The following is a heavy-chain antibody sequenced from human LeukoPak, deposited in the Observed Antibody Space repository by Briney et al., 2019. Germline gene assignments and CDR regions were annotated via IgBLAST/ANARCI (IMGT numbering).Heavy chain of an antibody. J-gene: IGHJ4*02. V-gene: IGHV1-2*02. Sequence: ASVKVSCKASGYTFTGYYMHWVRQAPGQGLEWMGWINPNSGGTNYAQKFQGRVTMTRDTSISTAYMELSRLRSDDTAVYYCARDPVYYYGSGRYRHFDYWGQGTLVTVSS. CDR3: ARDPVYYYGSGRYRHFDY. D-gene: IGHD3-10*01. CDR2: INPNSGGT. CDR1: GYTFTGYY.